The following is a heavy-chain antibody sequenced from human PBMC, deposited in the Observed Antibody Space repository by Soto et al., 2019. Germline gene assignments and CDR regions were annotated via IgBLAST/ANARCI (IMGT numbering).Heavy chain of an antibody. D-gene: IGHD2-2*01. CDR2: IYYSGST. V-gene: IGHV4-31*03. Sequence: QVQLQESGPGLVKPSQTLSLTCTVSGGSISSGGYYWSWIRQHPGKGLEWIGYIYYSGSTYYNPSLKSGVTISVDTAKNQFSLKRSSVTSADTAVYYCARDGCSSTSCYRWWFDPWGQGTLVTVSS. J-gene: IGHJ5*02. CDR1: GGSISSGGYY. CDR3: ARDGCSSTSCYRWWFDP.